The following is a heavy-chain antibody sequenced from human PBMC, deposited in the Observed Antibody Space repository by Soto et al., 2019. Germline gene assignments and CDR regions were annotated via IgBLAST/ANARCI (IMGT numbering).Heavy chain of an antibody. CDR1: GFAFSNYG. CDR2: ISYDGSKK. CDR3: AKGRYVSYFDH. Sequence: QVQLVESGGGVVQPGRSLRLSCAASGFAFSNYGIHWVRQAPGKGLQWVAFISYDGSKKYYADSVKGRFTISRDNSKNTLYLQMNSLRAGDTAVYYCAKGRYVSYFDHWGQGTLVTVSS. J-gene: IGHJ4*02. V-gene: IGHV3-30*18. D-gene: IGHD1-20*01.